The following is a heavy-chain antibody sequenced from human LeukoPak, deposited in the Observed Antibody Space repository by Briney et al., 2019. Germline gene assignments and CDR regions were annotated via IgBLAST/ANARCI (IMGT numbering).Heavy chain of an antibody. Sequence: GGSLRLSCAASRFTFSSYAMHWVRQAPGKGLEWVALISYDGSNKYYVDSVKGRFTISRDNSKNTLYLQMNSLRAEDTAVYYCAKDGFNYGSGSYYNPNYYYGMDVWGQGTTVTVSS. CDR1: RFTFSSYA. J-gene: IGHJ6*02. CDR2: ISYDGSNK. CDR3: AKDGFNYGSGSYYNPNYYYGMDV. D-gene: IGHD3-10*01. V-gene: IGHV3-30*18.